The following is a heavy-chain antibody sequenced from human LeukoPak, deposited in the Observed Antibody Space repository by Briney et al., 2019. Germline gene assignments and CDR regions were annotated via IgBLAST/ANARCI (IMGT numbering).Heavy chain of an antibody. V-gene: IGHV1-69*13. CDR3: ARDQGIAAAGTI. J-gene: IGHJ4*02. D-gene: IGHD6-13*01. CDR1: GGTFSSYA. Sequence: SGKVSCKAAGGTFSSYAISWVRQAPGQGLEWMGGIIPIFGTANYAQTFQGRVTITPDESTSTASMELSSLRSEDTAVYYCARDQGIAAAGTIWGQGTLVTVSS. CDR2: IIPIFGTA.